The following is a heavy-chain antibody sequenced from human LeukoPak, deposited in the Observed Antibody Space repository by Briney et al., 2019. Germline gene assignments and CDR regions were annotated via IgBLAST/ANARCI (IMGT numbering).Heavy chain of an antibody. CDR2: IHYCGST. D-gene: IGHD2-2*02. CDR3: ARAKSNQPVLYDY. Sequence: SATLSLTCTVSGGSISSGGYYYSWIRHHPRKNLQWIGYIHYCGSTYYYPSLKSRVTISVETSKNKFSLKLSCVTAADTAVYYCARAKSNQPVLYDYWGQGTLVTVSS. CDR1: GGSISSGGYY. V-gene: IGHV4-31*03. J-gene: IGHJ4*02.